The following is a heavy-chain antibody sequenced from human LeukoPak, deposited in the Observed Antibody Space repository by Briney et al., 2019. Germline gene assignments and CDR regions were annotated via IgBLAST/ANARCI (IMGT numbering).Heavy chain of an antibody. CDR3: ATDHSMANTAWWFDP. CDR2: INPSGTGT. Sequence: ASVKVSCKASGYTITNNSMHWVRQAPGQGLEWMGVINPSGTGTSYAQKFQGRITMSRDTSTSTVYMELSSLRSEDTAFYYCATDHSMANTAWWFDPWGQGTLVTVSS. V-gene: IGHV1-46*01. D-gene: IGHD5-24*01. CDR1: GYTITNNS. J-gene: IGHJ5*02.